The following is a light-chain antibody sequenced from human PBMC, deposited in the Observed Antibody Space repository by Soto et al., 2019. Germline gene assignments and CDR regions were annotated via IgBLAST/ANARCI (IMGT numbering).Light chain of an antibody. Sequence: QSVLTQPASVSGSPGQSITISCTGTSSDVGGYNYVSWYQQHPGKAPKLMIYDVSNRPSGVPNRFSGSKSGNTASLTISGLQAEDEADYYCSSYTSSSTSYVFGTGTRSPS. CDR1: SSDVGGYNY. V-gene: IGLV2-14*01. J-gene: IGLJ1*01. CDR2: DVS. CDR3: SSYTSSSTSYV.